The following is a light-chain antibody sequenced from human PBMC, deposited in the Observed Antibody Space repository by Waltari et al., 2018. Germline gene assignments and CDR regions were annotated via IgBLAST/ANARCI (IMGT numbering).Light chain of an antibody. Sequence: ELMLTQFPRTLSLSPGERATLSCRASQSIRRYLAWYQHKPGQAPRLLIYDASSRATGIPDRFSGSGSGTDFSLTISRLEPEDFAVYYCQKYGTLPATFGQGTKVEIK. V-gene: IGKV3-20*01. CDR1: QSIRRY. J-gene: IGKJ1*01. CDR2: DAS. CDR3: QKYGTLPAT.